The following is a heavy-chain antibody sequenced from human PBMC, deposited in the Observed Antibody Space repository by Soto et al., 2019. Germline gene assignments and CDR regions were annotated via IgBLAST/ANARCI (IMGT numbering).Heavy chain of an antibody. V-gene: IGHV3-48*02. CDR3: ARCRYSYGYDFDY. Sequence: EVQLVESGGGLVQPGGSLRLSCAASEFTFSSYGMSWVRQAPGKGLEWVSFISSRSTTIYYADSVKGRFTISTDNAKNSLYLQMNSLRDEDTAVYYCARCRYSYGYDFDYWGQGTLVTVSS. D-gene: IGHD5-18*01. J-gene: IGHJ4*02. CDR2: ISSRSTTI. CDR1: EFTFSSYG.